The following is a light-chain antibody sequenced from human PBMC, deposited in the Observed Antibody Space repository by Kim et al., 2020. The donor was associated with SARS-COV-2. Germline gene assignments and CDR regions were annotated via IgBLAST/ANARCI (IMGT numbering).Light chain of an antibody. J-gene: IGKJ2*01. CDR1: QGIRKD. Sequence: DIQMTQSPSSLSASVGDRVTITCRASQGIRKDLGWYQQKPGKVPKRLIYAASNLESGVPSRFSGSGSGTDFRLTISSLQPEDFATYYCLQHNSYPRYTFGQGTK. CDR3: LQHNSYPRYT. V-gene: IGKV1-17*01. CDR2: AAS.